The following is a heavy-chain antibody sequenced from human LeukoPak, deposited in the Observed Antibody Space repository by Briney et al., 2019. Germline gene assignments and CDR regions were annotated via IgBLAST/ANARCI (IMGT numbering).Heavy chain of an antibody. Sequence: GGSLRLSCAASGFTFSSYGMHWVRQAPGKGLEWVAVIWYDGSNKYYADSVKGRFTISRDNSKNTLYLQMNSLRAEDTAVYYCARDSQHGALDYWGQGTLVTVSS. V-gene: IGHV3-33*01. D-gene: IGHD1-26*01. CDR2: IWYDGSNK. CDR3: ARDSQHGALDY. CDR1: GFTFSSYG. J-gene: IGHJ4*02.